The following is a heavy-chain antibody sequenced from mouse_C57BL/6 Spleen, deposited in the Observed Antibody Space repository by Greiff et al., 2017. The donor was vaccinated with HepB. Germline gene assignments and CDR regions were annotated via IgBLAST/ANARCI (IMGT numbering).Heavy chain of an antibody. D-gene: IGHD4-1*01. CDR3: ARRLWDFDY. CDR2: INPSTGGT. Sequence: EVQLQQSGPELVKPGASVKISCKASGYSFTGYYMNWVKQSPEKSLEWIGEINPSTGGTTYNQKFKAKATLTVDKSSSTAYMQLKSLTSEDSAVYYCARRLWDFDYWGQGTTLTVSS. J-gene: IGHJ2*01. V-gene: IGHV1-42*01. CDR1: GYSFTGYY.